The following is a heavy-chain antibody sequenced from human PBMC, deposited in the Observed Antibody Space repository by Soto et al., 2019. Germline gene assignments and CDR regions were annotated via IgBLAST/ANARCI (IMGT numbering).Heavy chain of an antibody. J-gene: IGHJ6*02. CDR3: AKSGSGDYYGMDV. D-gene: IGHD3-10*01. V-gene: IGHV3-30*18. Sequence: QVQLVESGGGVVQPGRSLRLSCADSGFTFSSYGMHWVRQAPGKGLEWVAVISYDGSNKYYADSVKGRFTISRDNSKNTLSLQMNSLRAEDTAVYYCAKSGSGDYYGMDVWVQGTTVTVYS. CDR2: ISYDGSNK. CDR1: GFTFSSYG.